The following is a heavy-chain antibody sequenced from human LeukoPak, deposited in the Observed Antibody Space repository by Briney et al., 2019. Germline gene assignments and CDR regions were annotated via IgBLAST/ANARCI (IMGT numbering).Heavy chain of an antibody. CDR2: INPDGSER. J-gene: IGHJ6*02. CDR1: GFSFSSYY. Sequence: GGSLRLSCAASGFSFSSYYMSWVRQAPGKGLEWVALINPDGSERYYVDSEKGRFTISRDNARNSLYLQMDSLGDDDTAMYFCTRDLAAVPGPRMDVWGQGTTVTVSS. CDR3: TRDLAAVPGPRMDV. D-gene: IGHD6-19*01. V-gene: IGHV3-7*03.